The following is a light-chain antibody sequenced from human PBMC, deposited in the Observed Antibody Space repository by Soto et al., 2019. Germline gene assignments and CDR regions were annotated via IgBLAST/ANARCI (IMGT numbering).Light chain of an antibody. CDR2: DAS. Sequence: EIVLTQSPATLSLSPGERATLSCRASQSVDSYLSWYQHKPGQAPRLLIYDASNRSTGIPARFSGSGSGTDFTLTISSLVPEDFAVYYCQQRSNWPMYTFGQGTKLEIK. V-gene: IGKV3-11*01. J-gene: IGKJ2*01. CDR1: QSVDSY. CDR3: QQRSNWPMYT.